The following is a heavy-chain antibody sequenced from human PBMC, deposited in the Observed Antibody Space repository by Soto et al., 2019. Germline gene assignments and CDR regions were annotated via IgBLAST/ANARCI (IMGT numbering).Heavy chain of an antibody. V-gene: IGHV3-74*01. D-gene: IGHD3-16*01. J-gene: IGHJ4*02. CDR1: GFTFSSYW. CDR2: INSDGSST. CDR3: AREGGGLAGESDY. Sequence: EVQVVESGGGLVQPGGSLRLSCAASGFTFSSYWMRWVRQAPGKGLVWVSRINSDGSSTRYADSVKGRFTISRDNAKNTLYLQMNSLRVEDTAVYYCAREGGGLAGESDYWGQGTLVTVSS.